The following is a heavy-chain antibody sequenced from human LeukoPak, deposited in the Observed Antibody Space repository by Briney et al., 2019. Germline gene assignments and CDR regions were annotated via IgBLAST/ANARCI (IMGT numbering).Heavy chain of an antibody. CDR1: GFTFSSYE. J-gene: IGHJ4*02. CDR3: ARGLWFGELSTIGFDY. V-gene: IGHV3-48*03. CDR2: ISSSGSTI. D-gene: IGHD3-10*01. Sequence: GGSLRLSCAASGFTFSSYEMNWVRQAPGKGLEWVSYISSSGSTIYYADSVKGRFTISRDNAKNSLYLLMNSLRAEDTAVYYCARGLWFGELSTIGFDYWGQGTLVTVSS.